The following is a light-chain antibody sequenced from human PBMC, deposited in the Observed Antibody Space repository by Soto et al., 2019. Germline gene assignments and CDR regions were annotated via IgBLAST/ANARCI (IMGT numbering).Light chain of an antibody. J-gene: IGLJ2*01. CDR3: AAWDDSLNAVV. CDR1: TSNLGGNT. Sequence: QSVLTQPPSVSGTPGHKVSISCSGSTSNLGGNTVNWYQQLPGTAPKLLIYTNNQRPSGVPDRFSGSKSGTSASLAISDRRSEDEADFYCAAWDDSLNAVVFGGGTKLTVL. V-gene: IGLV1-44*01. CDR2: TNN.